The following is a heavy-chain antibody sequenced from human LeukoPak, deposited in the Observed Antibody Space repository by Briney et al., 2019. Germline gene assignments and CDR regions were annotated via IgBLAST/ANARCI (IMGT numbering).Heavy chain of an antibody. Sequence: GGSLRLSCAASGFTFSSFAMHWVRQAPGKGLEYLSAIYSDGSRTYYADSVKGRFTISRDNSKNTLYFEMSCLRVEDTAVYYCVKSPGSGWPVWGQGTLLTVSS. V-gene: IGHV3-64D*06. CDR3: VKSPGSGWPV. CDR2: IYSDGSRT. CDR1: GFTFSSFA. J-gene: IGHJ4*02. D-gene: IGHD6-19*01.